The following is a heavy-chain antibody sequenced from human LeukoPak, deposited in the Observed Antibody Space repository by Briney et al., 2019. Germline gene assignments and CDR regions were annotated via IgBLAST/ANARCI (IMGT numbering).Heavy chain of an antibody. CDR2: IYPDDSST. J-gene: IGHJ6*02. CDR1: GYRFSKYW. Sequence: GESLKISCEGSGYRFSKYWIGWVRQMPGKGLEWMGIIYPDDSSTEYSPSLQGQVTISVDKSISTAYLQWSSLKASDAAIYYCARHGLSGRNSIGYHQSFFYYGMDVWGQGTTVTVSS. D-gene: IGHD3-22*01. CDR3: ARHGLSGRNSIGYHQSFFYYGMDV. V-gene: IGHV5-51*01.